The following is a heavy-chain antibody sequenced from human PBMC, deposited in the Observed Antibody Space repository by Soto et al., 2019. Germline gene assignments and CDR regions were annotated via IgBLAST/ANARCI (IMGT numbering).Heavy chain of an antibody. V-gene: IGHV3-21*01. Sequence: PGGSLRLSCAASGFTFSSYSMNWVRQAPGKGLEWVSSISSSSSYIYYADSVEGRFTISRDNAKNSLYLQMNSLRAEDTAVYYCARDLGSSWYGGGYYYYYGMDVWGQGTTVTVSS. J-gene: IGHJ6*02. CDR3: ARDLGSSWYGGGYYYYYGMDV. D-gene: IGHD6-13*01. CDR1: GFTFSSYS. CDR2: ISSSSSYI.